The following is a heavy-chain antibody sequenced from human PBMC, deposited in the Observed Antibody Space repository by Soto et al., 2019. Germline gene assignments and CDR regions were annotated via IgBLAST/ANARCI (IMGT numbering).Heavy chain of an antibody. CDR3: AKSTYCNGGSCFPQY. V-gene: IGHV3-30*18. Sequence: QVQVEEFGGGVVQPGRSLRLSCAGPTFTFSDFGFHWVRQAPGKGLEWVAMISYDGSDQYYGDSVQGRFTIYRDDSKNTVYLQMNSLRAEDSAMYYCAKSTYCNGGSCFPQYWGPGTLVTVSS. D-gene: IGHD2-15*01. J-gene: IGHJ4*02. CDR1: TFTFSDFG. CDR2: ISYDGSDQ.